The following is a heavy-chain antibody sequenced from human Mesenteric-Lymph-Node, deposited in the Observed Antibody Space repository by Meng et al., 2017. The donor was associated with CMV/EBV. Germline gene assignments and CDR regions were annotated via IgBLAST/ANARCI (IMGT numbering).Heavy chain of an antibody. CDR2: ISSSSRHI. J-gene: IGHJ4*02. D-gene: IGHD4-17*01. CDR3: AREGNGLRGAFDY. Sequence: GESLKISCAASGFTLPTYTLNWVRQAPGKGLEWVSSISSSSRHIYYADSVKGRFTISRDNAKNSLYLQMNSLRGEDTAVYYCAREGNGLRGAFDYWGQGTLVTVSS. V-gene: IGHV3-21*01. CDR1: GFTLPTYT.